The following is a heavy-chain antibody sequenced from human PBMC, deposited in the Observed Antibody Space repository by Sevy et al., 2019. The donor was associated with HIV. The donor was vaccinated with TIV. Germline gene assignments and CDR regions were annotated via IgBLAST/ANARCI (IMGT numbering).Heavy chain of an antibody. J-gene: IGHJ4*03. CDR2: FFHSGTT. Sequence: SDTLSLTCLVSDASITTNYWSWIRQAPGKGLEWIGYFFHSGTTNYNRSLKSRVTISGDTSKNEFSLRLTSVTAADTAVYYCARSRAYPRDSDDGLANWGQGTMVTVSS. V-gene: IGHV4-59*01. D-gene: IGHD2-21*01. CDR3: ARSRAYPRDSDDGLAN. CDR1: DASITTNY.